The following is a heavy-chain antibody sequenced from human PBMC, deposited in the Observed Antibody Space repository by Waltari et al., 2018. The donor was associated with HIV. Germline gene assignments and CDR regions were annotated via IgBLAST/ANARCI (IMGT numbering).Heavy chain of an antibody. V-gene: IGHV4-59*01. D-gene: IGHD5-12*01. CDR3: AGGSGASWLY. Sequence: QVQLQESGPGLVKPSETLSLTCTVSGGSISRYYWSWIRQPPGKGLEWLGYISHSGNTNYKPSLKSRVTVSVDTSKNQFSLKLSSVTAADTAVYYCAGGSGASWLYWGQGTLVTGSS. CDR1: GGSISRYY. CDR2: ISHSGNT. J-gene: IGHJ4*02.